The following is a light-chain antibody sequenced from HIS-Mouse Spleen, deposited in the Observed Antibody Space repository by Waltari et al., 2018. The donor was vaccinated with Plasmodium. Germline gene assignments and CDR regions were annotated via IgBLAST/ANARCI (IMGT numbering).Light chain of an antibody. CDR3: QVWDSSSDHNYV. Sequence: SYVLTQPPSVSVAPGKTARITSGGNNIGSKSGHWYQQKPGQAPVLVVYDDSARPQGIPERFSGSNSGNTATLTISRVEAGDEADYYCQVWDSSSDHNYVFGTGTKVTVL. V-gene: IGLV3-21*03. CDR2: DDS. CDR1: NIGSKS. J-gene: IGLJ1*01.